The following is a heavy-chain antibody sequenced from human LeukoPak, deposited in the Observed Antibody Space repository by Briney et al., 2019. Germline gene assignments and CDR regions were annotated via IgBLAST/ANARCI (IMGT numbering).Heavy chain of an antibody. Sequence: PGRSLRLSCAASGFTFSSYAMHWVRQAPGKGLEWVAVISYDGSNKYYADSVKGRFTISRDNSKNTLYLQMNSLRAEDTAVYYCARDPEYYYDSRGYFDYWGQGTLVTVSS. J-gene: IGHJ4*02. V-gene: IGHV3-30-3*01. CDR3: ARDPEYYYDSRGYFDY. CDR1: GFTFSSYA. CDR2: ISYDGSNK. D-gene: IGHD3-22*01.